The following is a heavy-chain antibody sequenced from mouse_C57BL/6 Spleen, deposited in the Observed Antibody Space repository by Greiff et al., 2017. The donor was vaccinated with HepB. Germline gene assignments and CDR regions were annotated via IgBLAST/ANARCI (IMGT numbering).Heavy chain of an antibody. CDR3: ASLIYYGNNYYAMDY. J-gene: IGHJ4*01. CDR2: IWGVGST. CDR1: GFSLTSYG. Sequence: QVQLQQSGPGLVAPSQSLSITCTVSGFSLTSYGVDWVRQSPGKGLEWLGVIWGVGSTNYNSALKSRLSISKDNSKSQVFLKMNSLQTDDTAMYYCASLIYYGNNYYAMDYWGQGTSVTVSS. D-gene: IGHD2-1*01. V-gene: IGHV2-6*01.